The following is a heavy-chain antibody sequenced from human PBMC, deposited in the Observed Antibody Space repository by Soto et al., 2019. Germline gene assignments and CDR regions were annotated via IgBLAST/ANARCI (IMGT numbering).Heavy chain of an antibody. J-gene: IGHJ4*02. Sequence: GGSLRLSCAASGFTFSSYTMHWVRQAPGKGLEWVAVISYDGSNKYYADSVKGRFTISRDDSKNTLYLQMNSLRTEDTAVYYCARGNRGGFDYWGQGTLVTVSS. CDR2: ISYDGSNK. CDR1: GFTFSSYT. CDR3: ARGNRGGFDY. D-gene: IGHD7-27*01. V-gene: IGHV3-30-3*01.